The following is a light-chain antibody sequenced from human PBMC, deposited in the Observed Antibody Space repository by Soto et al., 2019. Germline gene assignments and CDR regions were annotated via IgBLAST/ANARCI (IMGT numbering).Light chain of an antibody. CDR3: QQCYMGWT. CDR2: EAS. V-gene: IGKV1-5*03. Sequence: DIQMTQSPSTLSASVGDRVTITCRASQSIGRWLAWFQQRPGKAPNLLIYEASTLESGVPSRFSGTGSGTEFTFSITSLQPEDFGTYYCQQCYMGWTFGQGTKVDI. CDR1: QSIGRW. J-gene: IGKJ1*01.